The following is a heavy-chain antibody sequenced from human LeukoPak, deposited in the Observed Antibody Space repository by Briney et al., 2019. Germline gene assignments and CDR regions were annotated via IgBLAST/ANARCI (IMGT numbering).Heavy chain of an antibody. V-gene: IGHV5-51*01. CDR2: IYPGDSDT. CDR3: ARSSDSSGYYDYFDY. Sequence: GESLKISCKGSGYSFTSYWIGWVRQMPGKGLEWMAIIYPGDSDTRYSPSLQGQVTISADKSISTAYLQWSSLKASDTAMYYCARSSDSSGYYDYFDYCGHGTLVTVSS. D-gene: IGHD3-22*01. CDR1: GYSFTSYW. J-gene: IGHJ4*01.